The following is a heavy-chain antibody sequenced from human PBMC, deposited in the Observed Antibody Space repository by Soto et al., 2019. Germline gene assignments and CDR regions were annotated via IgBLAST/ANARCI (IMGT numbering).Heavy chain of an antibody. Sequence: SVKVSCKASGGTFSSYAISWVRPAPGQGLEWMGWLIPIFGTANYAQKFQGRVTITADESTSTAYMELSSLRSEDTAVYYCARDMAGTYRGSSYGMDVSG. CDR3: ARDMAGTYRGSSYGMDV. D-gene: IGHD3-16*01. V-gene: IGHV1-69*13. CDR1: GGTFSSYA. J-gene: IGHJ6*02. CDR2: LIPIFGTA.